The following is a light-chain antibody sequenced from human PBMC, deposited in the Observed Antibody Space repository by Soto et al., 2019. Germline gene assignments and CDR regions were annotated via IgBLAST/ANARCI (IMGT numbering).Light chain of an antibody. CDR1: QSVRSNF. V-gene: IGKV3-20*01. CDR2: GAS. Sequence: EIVLTQSPGTLSFSPGERATLSCRASQSVRSNFLAWYQQRPGQAPRLLIYGASSRATDIPDRFSGSGSGTDFTLIISRLEPEDCAVYYCQQYGSALQTFGQGTKVEIK. CDR3: QQYGSALQT. J-gene: IGKJ1*01.